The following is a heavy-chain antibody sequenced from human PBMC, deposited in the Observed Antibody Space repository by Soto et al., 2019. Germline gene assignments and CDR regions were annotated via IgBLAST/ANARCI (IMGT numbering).Heavy chain of an antibody. CDR3: ARDQSSGWYKIYYYGMDV. Sequence: ASVKVSCKASGYTFTSYGISWVRQAPGQGLEWMGWISAYNGNTNYAQKHQGRVTMTTDTSTSTAYMELRSLRSDDTAVYYCARDQSSGWYKIYYYGMDVWGQGTTVTVSS. CDR2: ISAYNGNT. V-gene: IGHV1-18*01. CDR1: GYTFTSYG. J-gene: IGHJ6*02. D-gene: IGHD6-19*01.